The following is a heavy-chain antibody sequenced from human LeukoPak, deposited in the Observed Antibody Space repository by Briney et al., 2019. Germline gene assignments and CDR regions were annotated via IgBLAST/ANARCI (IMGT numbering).Heavy chain of an antibody. V-gene: IGHV3-48*01. D-gene: IGHD3-10*01. CDR2: ITTSSSTI. CDR1: GFTFSTYS. CDR3: ATDGLAKFGALDY. J-gene: IGHJ4*02. Sequence: GGSLRLSCAASGFTFSTYSMNWVRQAPGKGLEWVSYITTSSSTIYSADSVRGRFTISRDNAKNSLYLQMNSLRAEDTAVYYCATDGLAKFGALDYWGQGTPVTVSS.